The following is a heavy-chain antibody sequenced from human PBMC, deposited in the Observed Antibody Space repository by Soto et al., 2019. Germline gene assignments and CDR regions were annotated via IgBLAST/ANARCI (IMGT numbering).Heavy chain of an antibody. Sequence: SSTLSLTCTVSGGSVSSDTHYWSWIRQPPGKRLEWIGFIYSSGSTNYNPSLKSRVTMSVDTSKNQFSLKLRSVIVADTAVYNCARFVIAGSGTTYYARADGWGQGTRVTVYS. V-gene: IGHV4-61*01. J-gene: IGHJ6*02. D-gene: IGHD3-10*02. CDR1: GGSVSSDTHY. CDR3: ARFVIAGSGTTYYARADG. CDR2: IYSSGST.